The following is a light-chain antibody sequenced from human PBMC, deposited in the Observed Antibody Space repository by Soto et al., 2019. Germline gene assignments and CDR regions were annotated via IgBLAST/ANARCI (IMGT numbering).Light chain of an antibody. CDR1: SSDIGGYNY. CDR2: DVT. Sequence: QSVLTQPASVSGSPGQSIAISCTGTSSDIGGYNYVSWYQQHPGKAPKLLIYDVTHRPSGVSNRFSGSKSGDTASLTISGLQADDEADYYCSSYTSTSTPYVFGTGTKLTVL. V-gene: IGLV2-14*03. J-gene: IGLJ1*01. CDR3: SSYTSTSTPYV.